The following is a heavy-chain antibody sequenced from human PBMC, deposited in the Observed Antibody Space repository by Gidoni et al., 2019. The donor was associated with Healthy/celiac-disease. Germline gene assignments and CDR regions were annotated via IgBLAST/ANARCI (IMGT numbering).Heavy chain of an antibody. CDR1: GGSISSSSYY. D-gene: IGHD3-22*01. CDR2: IYYSGST. Sequence: QLQLQESGPGLVKPSETLSLTCTVSGGSISSSSYYWGWIRQPPGKGLEWIGSIYYSGSTYYNPSLKSRVTISVDTSKNQFSLKLSSVTAADTAVYYCARLDSSGYYGGLGWFDPWGQGTLVTVSS. J-gene: IGHJ5*02. V-gene: IGHV4-39*01. CDR3: ARLDSSGYYGGLGWFDP.